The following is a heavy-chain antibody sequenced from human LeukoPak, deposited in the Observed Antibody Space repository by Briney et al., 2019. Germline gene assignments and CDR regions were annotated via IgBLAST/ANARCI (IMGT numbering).Heavy chain of an antibody. CDR2: IYYSGST. D-gene: IGHD3-16*02. V-gene: IGHV4-39*07. Sequence: KTSETLSLTCTVSGGSISSSSYYWGWIRQPPGKGLEWIGSIYYSGSTYYNPSLKSRVTISVDTSKNQFSLKLSSVTAADTAVYYCARANLVLDYDYVWGSYRYGPFDYWGQGTLVTVSS. J-gene: IGHJ4*02. CDR1: GGSISSSSYY. CDR3: ARANLVLDYDYVWGSYRYGPFDY.